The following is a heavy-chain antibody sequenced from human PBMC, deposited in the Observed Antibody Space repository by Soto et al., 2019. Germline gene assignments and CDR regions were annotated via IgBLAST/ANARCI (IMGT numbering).Heavy chain of an antibody. Sequence: SSVKVACKASGYTFTSYYMHWVRQAPGQGLEWMGIINPSGGSTSYAQKFQGRVTRNRDTSTSTVYMELSSLRSEDTAVYYRARDFMITFGGGIAAPTYYFDYWGQGTLVTVSS. CDR1: GYTFTSYY. J-gene: IGHJ4*02. V-gene: IGHV1-46*01. CDR2: INPSGGST. CDR3: ARDFMITFGGGIAAPTYYFDY. D-gene: IGHD3-16*02.